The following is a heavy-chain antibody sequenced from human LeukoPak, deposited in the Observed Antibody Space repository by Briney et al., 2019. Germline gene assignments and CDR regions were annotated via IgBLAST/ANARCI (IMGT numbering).Heavy chain of an antibody. D-gene: IGHD2-2*01. V-gene: IGHV3-23*01. J-gene: IGHJ5*02. CDR3: AKEGYCSSTSCPHNWFDP. CDR2: ISGSGGST. Sequence: SGGSLRLSCAASGFTFSSYDMSWVRQAPGRGLEWVSAISGSGGSTYYADSVKGRFTISRDNSKNTLYLQMNSLRAEDTAVYYCAKEGYCSSTSCPHNWFDPWGQGTLVTVSS. CDR1: GFTFSSYD.